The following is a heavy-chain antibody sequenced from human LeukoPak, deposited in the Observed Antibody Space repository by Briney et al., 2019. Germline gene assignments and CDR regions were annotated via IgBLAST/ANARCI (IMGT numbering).Heavy chain of an antibody. D-gene: IGHD2-15*01. CDR1: GDSVSTNSAT. J-gene: IGHJ4*02. V-gene: IGHV6-1*01. CDR3: AREKGLVGGGSVGFDS. Sequence: QPCPGLVKPSQTLSLTCAISGDSVSTNSATWDWIRHSPSRRLEWLGRTHYRTKWLNDYAASAKSRISISLDTSKNQFSLQLNAVTPEDTAVYFCAREKGLVGGGSVGFDSWGQGTLVSVSS. CDR2: THYRTKWLN.